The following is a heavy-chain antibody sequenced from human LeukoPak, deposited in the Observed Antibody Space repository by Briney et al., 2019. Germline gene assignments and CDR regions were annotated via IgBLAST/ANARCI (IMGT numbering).Heavy chain of an antibody. J-gene: IGHJ2*01. CDR3: ARDQPGYWAAMVWTVSGYFDL. D-gene: IGHD5-18*01. V-gene: IGHV1-18*01. Sequence: GASVKVSCKASGYTFTSYGIIWVRQAPGQGLEWMGWISAYNGNTNYAQKLQGRVTMTTDTSTSTAYMELRSLRSDDTAVYYCARDQPGYWAAMVWTVSGYFDLWGRGTLVTVSS. CDR2: ISAYNGNT. CDR1: GYTFTSYG.